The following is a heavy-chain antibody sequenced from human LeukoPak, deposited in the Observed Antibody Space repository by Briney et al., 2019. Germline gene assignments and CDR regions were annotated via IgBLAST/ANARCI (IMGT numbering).Heavy chain of an antibody. Sequence: GASVKVSCKASGYTFTAYYVHWVRQAPGQGLEWMGWINPNSGGTKYAQKFQGRVTMTRDTSISTAYMELTRLRSDDTAMYYCAPTPPEDYADSGYFDYWGQGTLVTVSS. D-gene: IGHD3-22*01. J-gene: IGHJ4*02. CDR2: INPNSGGT. CDR3: APTPPEDYADSGYFDY. CDR1: GYTFTAYY. V-gene: IGHV1-2*02.